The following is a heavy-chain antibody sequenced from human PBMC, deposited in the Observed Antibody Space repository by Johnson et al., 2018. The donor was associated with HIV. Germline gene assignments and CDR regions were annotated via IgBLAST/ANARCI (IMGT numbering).Heavy chain of an antibody. J-gene: IGHJ3*02. CDR1: GLTVSSNY. Sequence: VQPGASLTLSCAASGLTVSSNYMSWVRQAPGKGLEWVSIIYTGGTTYYADSVKGRFTISRDNSKNTVYLQMNSLRAEDTAVYYCARDGGSKGKGAFDMWGQGTLVTVSS. CDR2: IYTGGTT. D-gene: IGHD3-16*01. CDR3: ARDGGSKGKGAFDM. V-gene: IGHV3-66*02.